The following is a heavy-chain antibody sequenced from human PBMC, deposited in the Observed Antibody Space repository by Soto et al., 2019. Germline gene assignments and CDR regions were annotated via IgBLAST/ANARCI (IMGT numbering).Heavy chain of an antibody. D-gene: IGHD6-19*01. CDR3: ARSPWLVQGVFDY. CDR2: IYHSGST. Sequence: PSETLSLTCAVSGYSISSGYYWGWIRQPPGKGLEWIGSIYHSGSTYYNPSLKSRVTISVDTSKNQFSLKLSSVTAADTAVYYCARSPWLVQGVFDYWGPGTQVTVSS. V-gene: IGHV4-38-2*01. CDR1: GYSISSGYY. J-gene: IGHJ4*02.